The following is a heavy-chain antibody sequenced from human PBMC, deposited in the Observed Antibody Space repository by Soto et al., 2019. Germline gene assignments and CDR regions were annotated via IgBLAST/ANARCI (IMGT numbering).Heavy chain of an antibody. CDR1: GGSISSYY. J-gene: IGHJ4*02. D-gene: IGHD3-16*01. CDR2: IYYSGST. Sequence: SETLSLTCTVSGGSISSYYWSWIRQPPGKGLEWIGYIYYSGSTNYNPSLKSRVTISVDTSKNQFSLKLSSVTAADTAVYYCARQVTFEGLIFDYWGQGTLVTVSS. CDR3: ARQVTFEGLIFDY. V-gene: IGHV4-59*01.